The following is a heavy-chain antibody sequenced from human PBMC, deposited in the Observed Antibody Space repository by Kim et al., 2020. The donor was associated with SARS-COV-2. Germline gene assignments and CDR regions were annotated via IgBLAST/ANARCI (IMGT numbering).Heavy chain of an antibody. CDR1: GYSISSGYY. Sequence: SETLSLTCTVSGYSISSGYYWGWIRQPPGKGLEWIGSIYHSGSTYYNPSLKSRVTISVDTSKNQFSLKLSSVTAADTAVYYCASLDALDYWGQGTLVTVSS. J-gene: IGHJ4*02. V-gene: IGHV4-38-2*02. CDR2: IYHSGST. CDR3: ASLDALDY.